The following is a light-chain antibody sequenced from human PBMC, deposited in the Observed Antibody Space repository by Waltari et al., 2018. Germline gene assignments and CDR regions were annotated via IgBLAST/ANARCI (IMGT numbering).Light chain of an antibody. CDR1: SSDVGNYNL. Sequence: QSALTQPASVSGSPGPSITISCTGTSSDVGNYNLVSWYQQYPGKAPKVMIYDDNRRPSGVSDRFSGSKSGNTASLTISGVQAEDEADYYCCSYAGSYTWVFGGGTKLTDL. J-gene: IGLJ3*02. CDR3: CSYAGSYTWV. CDR2: DDN. V-gene: IGLV2-23*01.